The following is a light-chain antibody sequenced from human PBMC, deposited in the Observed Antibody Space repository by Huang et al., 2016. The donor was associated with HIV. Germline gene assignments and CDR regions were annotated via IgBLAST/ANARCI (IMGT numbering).Light chain of an antibody. CDR3: QQNNNWPPLFT. V-gene: IGKV3-15*01. CDR2: GAS. J-gene: IGKJ3*01. Sequence: EIVMTQSPATLSASPGERATLPCRASQSVSSNLAWYQQKLGQAPRRLIYGASTRATGIPARFSGSGSGTEFTLTISSLQSEDFAVYYCQQNNNWPPLFTFGPGTKVDIK. CDR1: QSVSSN.